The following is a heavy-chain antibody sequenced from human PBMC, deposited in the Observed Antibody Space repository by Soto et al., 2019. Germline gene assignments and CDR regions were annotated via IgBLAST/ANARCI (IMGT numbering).Heavy chain of an antibody. Sequence: ASVKVSCKASGYTFTSYAMHWVRQAPGQRLEWMGWINAGNGNTKYSQKFQGRVTITRDTSASTAYMELSILRSEDTAVYYCAREGYSYEGMDVWGQGTTVTVSS. J-gene: IGHJ6*02. V-gene: IGHV1-3*01. CDR1: GYTFTSYA. CDR3: AREGYSYEGMDV. CDR2: INAGNGNT. D-gene: IGHD5-18*01.